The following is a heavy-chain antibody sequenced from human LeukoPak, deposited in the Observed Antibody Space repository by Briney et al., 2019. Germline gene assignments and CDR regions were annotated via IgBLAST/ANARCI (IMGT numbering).Heavy chain of an antibody. D-gene: IGHD2-8*01. CDR1: GFTFSGSA. CDR2: IRSKANSHTT. Sequence: GGSLRLSCAASGFTFSGSAMHWVRQASGKGLGWVGRIRSKANSHTTAYAAPVKGRFTISRDDSKNTAYLQMNSLKTEDTAVYYCTRLSDCTNGVCAINWGQGTLVTVSS. V-gene: IGHV3-73*01. J-gene: IGHJ4*02. CDR3: TRLSDCTNGVCAIN.